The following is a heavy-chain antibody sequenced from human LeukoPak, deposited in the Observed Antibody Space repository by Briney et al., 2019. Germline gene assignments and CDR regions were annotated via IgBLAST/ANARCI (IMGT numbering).Heavy chain of an antibody. CDR1: GGSISNYY. Sequence: TSETLSLTCTVSGGSISNYYWSWIRQPPGKGLEWIGSLYHSGSTNYNPSLNSRVTILVDTSKNQFSLKLSSVTAADTAVYYCASGMGDDDAFDIWGQGTMVTVSS. CDR2: LYHSGST. V-gene: IGHV4-59*12. D-gene: IGHD1-26*01. J-gene: IGHJ3*02. CDR3: ASGMGDDDAFDI.